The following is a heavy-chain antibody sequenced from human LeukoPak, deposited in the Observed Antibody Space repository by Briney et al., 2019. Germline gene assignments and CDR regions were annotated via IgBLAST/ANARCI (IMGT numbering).Heavy chain of an antibody. CDR3: ARDQNDSSGYYSLYYYYYGMDV. D-gene: IGHD3-22*01. CDR1: GFTFSSYA. V-gene: IGHV3-30-3*01. CDR2: ISYDGSNK. J-gene: IGHJ6*02. Sequence: GRSLRLSCAASGFTFSSYAMHWVRQAPGKGLEWVAVISYDGSNKYYADSVKGRLTISRDNSKNTLYLQMNSLRAEDTAVYYCARDQNDSSGYYSLYYYYYGMDVWGQGTTVTVSS.